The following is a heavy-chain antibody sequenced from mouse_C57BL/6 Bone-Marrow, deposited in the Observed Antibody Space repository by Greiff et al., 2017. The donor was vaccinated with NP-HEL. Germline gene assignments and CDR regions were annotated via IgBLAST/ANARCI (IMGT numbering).Heavy chain of an antibody. V-gene: IGHV5-6*01. CDR2: ISSGGSYT. CDR3: ARQYYGG. J-gene: IGHJ1*03. Sequence: EVNVVESGGDLVKPGGSLKLSCAASGFTFSSYGMSWVRQTPDKRLEWVATISSGGSYTYYPDSVKGRFTISRDNAKNTLYLQMSSLKSEETAMYYCARQYYGGWGTGTTVTVSS. CDR1: GFTFSSYG.